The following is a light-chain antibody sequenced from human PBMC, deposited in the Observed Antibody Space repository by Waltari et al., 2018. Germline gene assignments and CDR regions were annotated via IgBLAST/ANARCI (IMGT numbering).Light chain of an antibody. J-gene: IGKJ2*01. CDR1: QSITTS. Sequence: DIQMTQSPSSLSASVGDRVTITCRATQSITTSLNWYRQKPGKAPNLLIDTTSTLQTGVPSRFSGSGSGTDFTLTISSLQPEDFATYYCQQTYSVPYTFGQGTRLDIK. CDR3: QQTYSVPYT. CDR2: TTS. V-gene: IGKV1-39*01.